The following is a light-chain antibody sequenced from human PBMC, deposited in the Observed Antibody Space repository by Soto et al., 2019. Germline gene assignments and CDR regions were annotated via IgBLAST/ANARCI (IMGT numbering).Light chain of an antibody. Sequence: DVQLTQSPSFLSASVGDRVTITCRASQDISSHLAWYQQIPGKGPKLLICAASTLQSGVPSRFSGSGSGTEFTLAISSLQSEDFATYHCQQVNGYPHTFGQGTKLEIK. CDR3: QQVNGYPHT. CDR2: AAS. CDR1: QDISSH. J-gene: IGKJ2*01. V-gene: IGKV1-9*01.